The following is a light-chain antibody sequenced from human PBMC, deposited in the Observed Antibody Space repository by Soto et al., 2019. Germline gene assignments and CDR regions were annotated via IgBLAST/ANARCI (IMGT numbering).Light chain of an antibody. CDR2: SNT. CDR3: AAWDDSLGGLVV. V-gene: IGLV1-44*01. Sequence: QSVLTQPPSASGTPGQRVIISCSGSSSNIGINTVNWYQHLPGTAPKLLIFSNTQRPSGVPDRFSGSKSGTSASLAISGLQSEDEADYYCAAWDDSLGGLVVFGGGTKLTVL. J-gene: IGLJ2*01. CDR1: SSNIGINT.